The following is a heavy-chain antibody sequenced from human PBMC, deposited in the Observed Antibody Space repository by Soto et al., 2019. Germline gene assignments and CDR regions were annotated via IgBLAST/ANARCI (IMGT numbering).Heavy chain of an antibody. Sequence: GGSLRLSCVASGITFGSRAMSWVRQAPGEGLEWVSAMSGSGGSTYYADSVKGRFTISRDNSKNTLYLQMNSLRAEDTALYYCAKSYSSNWYDYFDYWGRGTLVTVSS. J-gene: IGHJ4*02. V-gene: IGHV3-23*01. D-gene: IGHD6-13*01. CDR2: MSGSGGST. CDR3: AKSYSSNWYDYFDY. CDR1: GITFGSRA.